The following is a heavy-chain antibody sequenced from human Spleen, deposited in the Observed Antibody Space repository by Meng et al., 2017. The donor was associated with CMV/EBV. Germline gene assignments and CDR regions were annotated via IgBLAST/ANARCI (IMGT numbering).Heavy chain of an antibody. CDR3: ARAIVVVPAATIGWFDP. Sequence: GSLRLSCTVSGGSISSNSYYWGWIRQPPGKGLEWIASVYFGGSTYYNPSLQSRVTISVDTSKNQFSLKVGSVTAADTAVYYCARAIVVVPAATIGWFDPWGQGTLVTVSS. CDR1: GGSISSNSYY. V-gene: IGHV4-39*01. J-gene: IGHJ5*02. CDR2: VYFGGST. D-gene: IGHD2-2*01.